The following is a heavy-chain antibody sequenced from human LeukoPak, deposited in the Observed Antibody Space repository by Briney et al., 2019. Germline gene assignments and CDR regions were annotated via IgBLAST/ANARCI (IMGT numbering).Heavy chain of an antibody. CDR1: GFTFSSYS. CDR3: TRADSTWANDY. V-gene: IGHV3-21*01. J-gene: IGHJ4*02. CDR2: ISSSSSYI. D-gene: IGHD6-13*01. Sequence: GGSLRLSCAASGFTFSSYSMNWVRQAPGKGLEWVSSISSSSSYIYYADSVKGRFTISRDNAKNTLYLQMNSLRVEDTAVYYCTRADSTWANDYWGQGTLVTVSS.